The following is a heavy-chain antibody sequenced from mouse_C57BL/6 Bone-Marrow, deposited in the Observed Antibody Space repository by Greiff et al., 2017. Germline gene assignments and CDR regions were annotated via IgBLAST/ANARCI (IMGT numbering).Heavy chain of an antibody. CDR2: INPNNGGT. CDR1: GYTFTDYY. CDR3: ARYYDERGYYAMDY. V-gene: IGHV1-26*01. J-gene: IGHJ4*01. Sequence: VQLQQSGPELVKPGASVKMSCKASGYTFTDYYMNWVKQSHGKSLEWIGDINPNNGGTSYNQKFKGKATLTVDKSSSTAYMELRSLTSEDSAVYYCARYYDERGYYAMDYWGQGTSVTVSS. D-gene: IGHD2-4*01.